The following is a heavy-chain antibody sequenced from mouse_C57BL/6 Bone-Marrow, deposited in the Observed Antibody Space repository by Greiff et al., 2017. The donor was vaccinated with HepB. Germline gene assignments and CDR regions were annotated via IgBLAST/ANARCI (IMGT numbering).Heavy chain of an antibody. CDR1: GYTFTDYY. Sequence: LQESGPELVKPGASVKISCKASGYTFTDYYINWVKQRPGQGLEWIGWIFPGSGSTYYNEKFKGKATLTVDKSSSTAYMLLSSLTSEDSAVYFCARRHYYGSSSWFAYWGQGTLVTVSA. V-gene: IGHV1-75*01. D-gene: IGHD1-1*01. CDR2: IFPGSGST. CDR3: ARRHYYGSSSWFAY. J-gene: IGHJ3*01.